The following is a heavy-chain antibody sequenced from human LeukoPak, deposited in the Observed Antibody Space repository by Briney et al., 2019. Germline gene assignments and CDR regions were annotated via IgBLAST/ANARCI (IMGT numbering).Heavy chain of an antibody. V-gene: IGHV1-2*02. CDR2: IDPNSGGT. Sequence: ASVKVSCKASGYTFTGYYMHWVRQAPGQGLEWMGWIDPNSGGTNYAQKFQGRVTMTRDTSNSTAYMELSRLRSDDTAVYYCARFAYYYDSSGYFLFGYWGQGTLVTVSS. CDR1: GYTFTGYY. J-gene: IGHJ4*02. D-gene: IGHD3-22*01. CDR3: ARFAYYYDSSGYFLFGY.